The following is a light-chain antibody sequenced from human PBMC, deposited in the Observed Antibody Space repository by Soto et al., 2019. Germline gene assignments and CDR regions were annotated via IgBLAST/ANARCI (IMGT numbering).Light chain of an antibody. Sequence: IVMTQSPDSLAVSLGERATINCKSSQSVLYRSDSKNYLAWYQLKPGQPPKLPIYWASARESGVPDRFSGSGSGTDFTLTINNLQAEDVAVYFCQQYYLAPLTFGPGTKV. CDR2: WAS. CDR1: QSVLYRSDSKNY. CDR3: QQYYLAPLT. V-gene: IGKV4-1*01. J-gene: IGKJ3*01.